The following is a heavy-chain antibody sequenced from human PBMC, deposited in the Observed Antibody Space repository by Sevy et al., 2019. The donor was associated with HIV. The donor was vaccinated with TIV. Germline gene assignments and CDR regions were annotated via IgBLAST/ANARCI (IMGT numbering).Heavy chain of an antibody. J-gene: IGHJ6*02. CDR3: AKDITPRNYDILTGYYRRDYYYGMDV. V-gene: IGHV3-9*01. CDR1: GFTFDDYA. Sequence: SLKISCAASGFTFDDYAMHWVRQAPGKGLEWVSGISWNSGSIGYADSVKGRFTISRDNAKNSLYLQMNSLRAEDTALYYCAKDITPRNYDILTGYYRRDYYYGMDVWGQGTTVTVSS. CDR2: ISWNSGSI. D-gene: IGHD3-9*01.